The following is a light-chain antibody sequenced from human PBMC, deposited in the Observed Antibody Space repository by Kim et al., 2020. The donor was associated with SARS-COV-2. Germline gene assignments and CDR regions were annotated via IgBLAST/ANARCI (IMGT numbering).Light chain of an antibody. V-gene: IGKV3-20*01. CDR3: QQYGSSPLT. CDR2: GAS. CDR1: QSVSSSY. Sequence: PGEGANLSCRASQSVSSSYLAWYQQKPGQAPRLLIYGASSRATGIPDRFSGSGSGTDFTLTISRLEPEGCAVYYCQQYGSSPLTFGGGTKVEIK. J-gene: IGKJ4*01.